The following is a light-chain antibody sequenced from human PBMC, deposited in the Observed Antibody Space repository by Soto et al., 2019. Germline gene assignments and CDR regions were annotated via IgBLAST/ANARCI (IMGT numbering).Light chain of an antibody. CDR3: QQYHDRPWT. V-gene: IGKV3-15*01. CDR2: GAS. Sequence: EIVMTQSPATLSVSPGERATLSCRASQRVSSNLAWYQQKPGQAPRLLIYGASTRATGIPARFSGSGSGTEFTLPISSLQSEDFAVYYCQQYHDRPWTFGQGTKVDIK. J-gene: IGKJ1*01. CDR1: QRVSSN.